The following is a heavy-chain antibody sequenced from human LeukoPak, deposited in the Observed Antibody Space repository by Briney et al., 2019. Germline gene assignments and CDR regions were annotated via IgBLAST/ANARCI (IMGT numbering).Heavy chain of an antibody. CDR2: INAKGDI. CDR3: AREGLDLWSSYLQD. Sequence: SETLSLTCNVSGGSISSYYWTWVRQPAGSGLEWIGRINAKGDIDYNPSLKSRVTMSVDTSKNQFSLKMTSLTAPDTAVYYCAREGLDLWSSYLQDWGRGTLVTVSS. J-gene: IGHJ4*02. CDR1: GGSISSYY. D-gene: IGHD3-3*01. V-gene: IGHV4-4*07.